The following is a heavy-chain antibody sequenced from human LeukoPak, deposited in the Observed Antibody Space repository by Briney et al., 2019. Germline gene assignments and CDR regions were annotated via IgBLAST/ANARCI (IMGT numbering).Heavy chain of an antibody. CDR1: GFIVSSNY. D-gene: IGHD6-6*01. CDR3: ARGGAPRPDY. Sequence: PGGSLRLSCAASGFIVSSNYMSWVRQAPGKGLEWVSVMQSGGSTYYADSVKGRFTISRDNVKNSLYLQMNSLRAEDTAVYYCARGGAPRPDYWGQGPRAT. CDR2: MQSGGST. J-gene: IGHJ4*02. V-gene: IGHV3-66*01.